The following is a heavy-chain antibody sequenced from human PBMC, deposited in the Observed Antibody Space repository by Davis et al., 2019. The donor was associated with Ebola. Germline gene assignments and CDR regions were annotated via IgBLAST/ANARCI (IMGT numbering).Heavy chain of an antibody. CDR2: ISDNGGNT. V-gene: IGHV3-23*01. J-gene: IGHJ6*02. Sequence: GESLKISCAASGFTFSVYAMSWVRQAPGKGLEWVSSISDNGGNTQYADSVKGRFTISRDNPKNSLYLQMNSLRAEDTAVYYCARGGAVAAYYYYYGMDVWGQGTTVTVSS. CDR3: ARGGAVAAYYYYYGMDV. CDR1: GFTFSVYA. D-gene: IGHD6-19*01.